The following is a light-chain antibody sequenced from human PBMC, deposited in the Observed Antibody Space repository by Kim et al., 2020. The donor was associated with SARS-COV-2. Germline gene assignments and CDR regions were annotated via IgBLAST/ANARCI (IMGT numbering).Light chain of an antibody. CDR3: LQDHNYPLT. Sequence: ASVGDRVTITCRASQAINDDLGWYQQKPGKAPKLLIYAAANLQSGVPSRFSGSGAGTDFTLTISSLQPEDFATYYCLQDHNYPLTFGGGTKVDIK. CDR2: AAA. J-gene: IGKJ4*01. CDR1: QAINDD. V-gene: IGKV1-6*01.